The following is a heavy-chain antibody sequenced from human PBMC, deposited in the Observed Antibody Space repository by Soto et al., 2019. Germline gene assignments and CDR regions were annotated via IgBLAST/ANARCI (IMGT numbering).Heavy chain of an antibody. J-gene: IGHJ5*02. CDR1: GGSVTSSNY. Sequence: QVQLQESGPGLVKPSGTLSLTCAVSGGSVTSSNYWSWVRQPPGKGLEWIGEIYHSGVTHYNPSLKRRATMSVDKSKNPFSLNLQFGTAADTAVYYCARDRSSGGAYSRRWFDPWGQGSLVTVSS. CDR2: IYHSGVT. V-gene: IGHV4-4*02. CDR3: ARDRSSGGAYSRRWFDP. D-gene: IGHD5-18*01.